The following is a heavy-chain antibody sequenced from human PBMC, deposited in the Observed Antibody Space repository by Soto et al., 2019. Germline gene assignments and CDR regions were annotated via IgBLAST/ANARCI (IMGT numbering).Heavy chain of an antibody. Sequence: SETLSLTCTVSGGSISSSSYYWGWIRQPPGKGLEWIGSISYSGSTYYNPSLKSRITISIDASKSQFSLKVNSVTAADTAVYYCARQGFGTIHGLVDVWGQGTTVTVS. CDR3: ARQGFGTIHGLVDV. V-gene: IGHV4-39*07. CDR1: GGSISSSSYY. J-gene: IGHJ6*02. D-gene: IGHD3-10*01. CDR2: ISYSGST.